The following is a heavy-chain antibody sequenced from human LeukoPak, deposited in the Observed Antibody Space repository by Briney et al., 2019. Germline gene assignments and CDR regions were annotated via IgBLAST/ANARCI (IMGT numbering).Heavy chain of an antibody. CDR3: AKGSVPVVAMNAFEI. D-gene: IGHD2-2*01. Sequence: ASVKVSCKASGYTFTSYDINWVRQATGQGLEWMGWMNPNSGNTGYAQKFQGRVTITRNTSISTAYMEPSSLRSEDTAVYYCAKGSVPVVAMNAFEIWGQGTMVTVSS. J-gene: IGHJ3*02. V-gene: IGHV1-8*03. CDR2: MNPNSGNT. CDR1: GYTFTSYD.